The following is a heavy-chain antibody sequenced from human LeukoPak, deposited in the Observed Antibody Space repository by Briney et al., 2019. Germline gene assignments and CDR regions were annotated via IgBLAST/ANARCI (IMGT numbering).Heavy chain of an antibody. J-gene: IGHJ4*02. V-gene: IGHV3-15*01. CDR3: TTGLLFFPEEGSDY. D-gene: IGHD3-3*01. CDR2: IKSKTDGGTT. CDR1: GFTFSNVW. Sequence: GGSLRLSCAASGFTFSNVWMSWLRQAPGRGREWVGRIKSKTDGGTTDYAAPVKGRFTISRDDSKNTLYLQMNTLKTEDTAVYYCTTGLLFFPEEGSDYLGQGTLVTVSS.